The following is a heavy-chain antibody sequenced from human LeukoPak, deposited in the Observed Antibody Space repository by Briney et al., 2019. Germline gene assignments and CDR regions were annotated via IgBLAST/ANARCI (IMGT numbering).Heavy chain of an antibody. Sequence: ASVKVSCKASGYTFTSYYMHWVRQAPGQGLEWMGIINPSGGSTSYAQKFQGRVTMTRDTSTGTVYMELSSLRSEDTAVYYCASVWGNDAFDIWGQGTVVTVSS. CDR3: ASVWGNDAFDI. V-gene: IGHV1-46*01. CDR1: GYTFTSYY. D-gene: IGHD3-16*01. CDR2: INPSGGST. J-gene: IGHJ3*02.